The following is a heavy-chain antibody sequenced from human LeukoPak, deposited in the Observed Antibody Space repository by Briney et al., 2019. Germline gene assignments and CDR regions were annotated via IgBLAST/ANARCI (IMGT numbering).Heavy chain of an antibody. Sequence: GASVKVSCKASGYTFTSYGISWVRQAPGQGLEWMGWISAYNGNTNYAQKLQGRVTMTTDTSTSTAYMELRSLGSDDTAVYYCARIWFGELLSPIPNDYWGQGTLVTVSS. D-gene: IGHD3-10*01. J-gene: IGHJ4*02. CDR2: ISAYNGNT. V-gene: IGHV1-18*01. CDR3: ARIWFGELLSPIPNDY. CDR1: GYTFTSYG.